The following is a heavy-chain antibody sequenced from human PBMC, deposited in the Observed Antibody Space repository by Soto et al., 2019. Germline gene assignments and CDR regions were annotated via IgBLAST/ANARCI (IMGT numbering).Heavy chain of an antibody. V-gene: IGHV4-34*01. J-gene: IGHJ3*02. CDR2: MSHSGGT. Sequence: QVQLQQWGAGLLKPSETLSLTCAVYGGFVSNGSYYWSWIRQPPGKGLEWIGEMSHSGGTHFNPCLKSRVTISVDTSKNQFSLKMSSVTAADTALYYCARVERGTATTVVDAFDIWGPGTMVTVSS. CDR3: ARVERGTATTVVDAFDI. D-gene: IGHD1-1*01. CDR1: GGFVSNGSYY.